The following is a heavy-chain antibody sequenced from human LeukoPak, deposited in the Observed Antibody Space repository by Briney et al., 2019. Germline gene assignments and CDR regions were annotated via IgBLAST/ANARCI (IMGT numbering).Heavy chain of an antibody. CDR1: GGSISSYY. Sequence: PSETLSLTRTVSGGSISSYYWSWIRQPPGKGLEWIGYIYYSGSTNYNPSLKSRVTISVDTSKNQFSLKLSSVTAADTAVYYCARAIPLYYGSGKRWFDPWGQGTLVTVSS. V-gene: IGHV4-59*01. D-gene: IGHD3-10*01. CDR2: IYYSGST. J-gene: IGHJ5*02. CDR3: ARAIPLYYGSGKRWFDP.